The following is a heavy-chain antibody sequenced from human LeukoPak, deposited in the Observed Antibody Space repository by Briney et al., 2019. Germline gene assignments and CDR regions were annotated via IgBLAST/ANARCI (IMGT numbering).Heavy chain of an antibody. D-gene: IGHD5-12*01. Sequence: PSETLSLTCTVSGGSISSYHWSWIRQPPGKGLEWVAYISYSGSTNYNPSLKSRVIVSVDTYKNQFYLVLTSVTAADTAVYYCARLSQEYIGSGFVYWARETLVSVSS. CDR1: GGSISSYH. J-gene: IGHJ4*02. CDR2: ISYSGST. V-gene: IGHV4-59*08. CDR3: ARLSQEYIGSGFVY.